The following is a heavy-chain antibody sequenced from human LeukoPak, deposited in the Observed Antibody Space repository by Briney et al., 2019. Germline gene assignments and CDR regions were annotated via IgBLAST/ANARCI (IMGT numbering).Heavy chain of an antibody. CDR1: GGSISSYY. V-gene: IGHV4-59*01. CDR3: ARINWGREYYFDY. D-gene: IGHD7-27*01. Sequence: NPWETLSLTCTVSGGSISSYYWSWIRQPPGKGLEWIGYIYYSGSTNYSPSLKSRVTISVDTSKNQFSLKLSSVTAADTAVYYCARINWGREYYFDYWGQGTLVTVSS. J-gene: IGHJ4*02. CDR2: IYYSGST.